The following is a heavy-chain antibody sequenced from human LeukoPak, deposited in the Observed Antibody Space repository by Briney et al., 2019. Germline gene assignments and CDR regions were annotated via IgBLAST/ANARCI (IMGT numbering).Heavy chain of an antibody. V-gene: IGHV4-30-2*01. CDR3: AREGHSSGWYGLFDY. CDR1: GGSISSGGYS. D-gene: IGHD6-19*01. Sequence: SETLSLTCAVSGGSISSGGYSWSWIRQPPGKGLEWIGYIYHSGSTYYNPSLKSRVTISVDRSKNQFSLKLSSVTAADTAVYYCAREGHSSGWYGLFDYWGQGTLVTVSS. J-gene: IGHJ4*02. CDR2: IYHSGST.